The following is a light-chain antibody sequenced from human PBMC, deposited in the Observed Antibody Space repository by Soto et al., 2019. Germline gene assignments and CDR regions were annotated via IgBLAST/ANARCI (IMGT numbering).Light chain of an antibody. CDR3: QVWDSSTAV. CDR1: NIGSKN. Sequence: SYELTQPLSVSVALGQTARITCGGNNIGSKNVQWYQEKPGQAPVLVIYRDDNRSSGIPERVSGSNSGNTATLTISRAQAGDEADYYCQVWDSSTAVFGGGTKLTVL. V-gene: IGLV3-9*01. J-gene: IGLJ2*01. CDR2: RDD.